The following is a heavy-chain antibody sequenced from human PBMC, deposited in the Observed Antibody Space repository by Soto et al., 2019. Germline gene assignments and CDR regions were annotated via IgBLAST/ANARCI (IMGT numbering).Heavy chain of an antibody. Sequence: ASVKVSCKASGYTFTSYGISWVRQAPGQGLEWMGWISAYNGNTNYAQKLQGRVTMTTDTSTSTAYMELRSLRSDDTAVYYCARDLFDIVVVVAAANGMDVWGQGTTVTVSS. V-gene: IGHV1-18*01. D-gene: IGHD2-15*01. CDR2: ISAYNGNT. CDR3: ARDLFDIVVVVAAANGMDV. J-gene: IGHJ6*02. CDR1: GYTFTSYG.